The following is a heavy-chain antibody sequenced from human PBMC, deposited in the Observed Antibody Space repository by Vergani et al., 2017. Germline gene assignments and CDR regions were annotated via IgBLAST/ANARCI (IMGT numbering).Heavy chain of an antibody. Sequence: QVTLKESGPVLVKPTQTLTLTCTFSGFSLSTSGVGVGWIRQPPGKALEWLALIYWNDDKRYSPSLKSRLTITKDTSKNQVVLTMTNMDPVDTATYYCAHSRDFWSGYYLGYWGQGTLVTVSS. CDR2: IYWNDDK. D-gene: IGHD3-3*01. V-gene: IGHV2-5*01. CDR3: AHSRDFWSGYYLGY. J-gene: IGHJ4*02. CDR1: GFSLSTSGVG.